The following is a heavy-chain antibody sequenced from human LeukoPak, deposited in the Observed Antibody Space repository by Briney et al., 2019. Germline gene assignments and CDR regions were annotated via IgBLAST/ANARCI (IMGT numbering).Heavy chain of an antibody. Sequence: SVKVSCKASGYTFTCYYMHWVRQAGGQGLAWMGWINPNSGGTNYAQKFQGRVTITADKSTSTAYMELSSLRSEETAVYYCATRPEYYYDSSGTINPYYFDYWGQGTLVTVSS. CDR2: INPNSGGT. CDR1: GYTFTCYY. D-gene: IGHD3-22*01. J-gene: IGHJ4*02. CDR3: ATRPEYYYDSSGTINPYYFDY. V-gene: IGHV1-2*02.